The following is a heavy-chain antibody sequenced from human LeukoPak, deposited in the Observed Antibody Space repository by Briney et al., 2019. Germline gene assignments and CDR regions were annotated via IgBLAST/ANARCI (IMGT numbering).Heavy chain of an antibody. J-gene: IGHJ5*02. CDR1: GFLFSDCT. D-gene: IGHD3-10*01. CDR3: AKPHASAIYLPYDT. CDR2: ITPNGGFA. V-gene: IGHV3-23*01. Sequence: GGSLRLSCAASGFLFSDCTMSWLRQAPGEGLQWVSAITPNGGFATYAESVKGRFIISRDNSRNTLYLQINSLRAEDTAGYYCAKPHASAIYLPYDTWGQGAPVTVSS.